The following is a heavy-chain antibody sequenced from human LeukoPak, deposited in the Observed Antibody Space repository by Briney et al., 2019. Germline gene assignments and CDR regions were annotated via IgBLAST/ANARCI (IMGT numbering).Heavy chain of an antibody. Sequence: ASVKVSCKASGYTFTGYYMHWVRQAPGQGLEWMGWINPNSGGTNYAQKFQGRVTMTRDTSISTAYMELSRLRSDDTAVYYCARVATVSRTSGWHYWGQGTLVTVSS. CDR2: INPNSGGT. D-gene: IGHD2-2*01. J-gene: IGHJ4*02. CDR3: ARVATVSRTSGWHY. CDR1: GYTFTGYY. V-gene: IGHV1-2*02.